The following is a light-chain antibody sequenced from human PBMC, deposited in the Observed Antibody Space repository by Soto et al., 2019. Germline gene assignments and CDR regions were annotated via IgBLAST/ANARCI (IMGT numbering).Light chain of an antibody. CDR1: QSVSSQ. J-gene: IGKJ5*01. CDR2: GTS. CDR3: QQYGNSPIT. V-gene: IGKV3-20*01. Sequence: ESGLTQSPGTLSLSPGERATLSCIASQSVSSQLAWYQQKPGQAPRLLIYGTSSRATGIPDRFSGSGSGTDFTLTISRLEPEDFAVYYCQQYGNSPITFGQGTRLEIK.